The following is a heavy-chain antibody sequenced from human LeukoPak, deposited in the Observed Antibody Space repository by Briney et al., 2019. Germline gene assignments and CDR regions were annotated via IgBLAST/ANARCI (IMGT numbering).Heavy chain of an antibody. Sequence: GGSLRLSCAVSGFTFTNSAMMWVRQAPGKGLQWVASITGDGATYYADSVRGRFMLSRDTSKNTLYLQMNSLTPEDTALYYCAKGAAAGLVDWFDPWGQGTLVTVSS. CDR2: ITGDGAT. D-gene: IGHD6-25*01. V-gene: IGHV3-23*01. J-gene: IGHJ5*02. CDR3: AKGAAAGLVDWFDP. CDR1: GFTFTNSA.